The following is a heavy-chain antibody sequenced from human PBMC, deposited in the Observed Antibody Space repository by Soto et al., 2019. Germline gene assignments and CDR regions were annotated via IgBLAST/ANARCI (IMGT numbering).Heavy chain of an antibody. CDR2: ISYDGSYR. V-gene: IGHV3-30*04. D-gene: IGHD5-12*01. J-gene: IGHJ4*02. CDR1: GFTFSSYA. Sequence: QVQLVESGGGVVQPGRSLRLSCAASGFTFSSYAMHWVRQAPGKGLEWVAVISYDGSYRYYADSVKGRFTISRDNSKNTLYLQMNSLRAEDTAVYYCGKDLRGDGYRALDYWGQGTLVTVSS. CDR3: GKDLRGDGYRALDY.